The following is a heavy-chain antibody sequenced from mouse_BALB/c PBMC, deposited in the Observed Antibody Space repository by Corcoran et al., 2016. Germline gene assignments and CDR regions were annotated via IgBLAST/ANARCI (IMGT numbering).Heavy chain of an antibody. Sequence: QIPLVQYGPEVQKTGETVQISCTASGSTFTNYGMNGVKQPPGTGLKWVGWINTYTGEPTYDDDVKGRFAFSLATSASTAYLQINNLKNEDMATYFCARNGYDGYFDYWGQGTTLTVSS. V-gene: IGHV9-1*02. CDR1: GSTFTNYG. CDR2: INTYTGEP. D-gene: IGHD2-2*01. J-gene: IGHJ2*01. CDR3: ARNGYDGYFDY.